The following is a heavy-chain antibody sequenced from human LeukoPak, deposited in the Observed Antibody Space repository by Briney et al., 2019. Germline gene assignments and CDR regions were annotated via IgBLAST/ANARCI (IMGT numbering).Heavy chain of an antibody. CDR2: TYYRSKWYN. V-gene: IGHV6-1*01. J-gene: IGHJ4*02. CDR1: GDSVSSNSIV. Sequence: SQTLSLTCAISGDSVSSNSIVWNWIRQSPSRGLEWLGRTYYRSKWYNDYAVSVKSRITIHPDTSKNQFSLQLNSVTPEDTAVYFCAREDYSYGEGLLDYWGQGTLVTVSS. D-gene: IGHD5-18*01. CDR3: AREDYSYGEGLLDY.